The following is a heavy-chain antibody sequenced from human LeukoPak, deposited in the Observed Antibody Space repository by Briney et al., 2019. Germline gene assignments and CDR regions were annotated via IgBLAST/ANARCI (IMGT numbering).Heavy chain of an antibody. J-gene: IGHJ5*02. Sequence: ASVKVSCKASGYTFTSYYMHWVRQAPGQGLEWMGIINPSGGSTSYAQKFQGRVTMTRDMSTSTVYMELSSLRSEDTAVYYCAGGAGTMVPFDPWGQGTLVTVSS. V-gene: IGHV1-46*01. D-gene: IGHD3-10*01. CDR3: AGGAGTMVPFDP. CDR1: GYTFTSYY. CDR2: INPSGGST.